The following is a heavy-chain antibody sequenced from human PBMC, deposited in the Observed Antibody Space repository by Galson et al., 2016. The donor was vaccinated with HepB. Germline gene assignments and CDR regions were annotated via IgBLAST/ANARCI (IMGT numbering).Heavy chain of an antibody. D-gene: IGHD2/OR15-2a*01. V-gene: IGHV3-73*01. J-gene: IGHJ4*02. CDR3: LAEGVDY. CDR2: VRSNVNNYAT. CDR1: GFTFSGTA. Sequence: SLRLSCAASGFTFSGTAMHWVRQASRKGLEWLGRVRSNVNNYATAYVAPVTGRFTISRDDSKNTAYLQMNSLTIEDTAVYYFLAEGVDYWGQGTLVTVSS.